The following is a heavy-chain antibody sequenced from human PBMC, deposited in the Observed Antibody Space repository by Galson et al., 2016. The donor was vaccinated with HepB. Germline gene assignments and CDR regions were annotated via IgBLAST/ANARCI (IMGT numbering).Heavy chain of an antibody. V-gene: IGHV3-33*01. CDR1: GFSFSTYG. CDR3: GSDSFLWVRDLSSYSSDTFDV. CDR2: IGYDGTNK. J-gene: IGHJ3*01. D-gene: IGHD3-10*01. Sequence: SLRLSCAASGFSFSTYGMHWVRQAPGKGLEWVALIGYDGTNKKYADSVKGRFTISRDNSKNTLFWQMNSLRAEDTALYHCGSDSFLWVRDLSSYSSDTFDVWGQGTMVTVS.